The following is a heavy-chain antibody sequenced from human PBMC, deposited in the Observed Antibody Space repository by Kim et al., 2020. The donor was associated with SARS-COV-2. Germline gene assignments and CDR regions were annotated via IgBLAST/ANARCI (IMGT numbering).Heavy chain of an antibody. V-gene: IGHV5-51*01. CDR3: ARHGTSGYYNENANWF. D-gene: IGHD3-22*01. Sequence: GESLKISCKASGYRFSNFWIGWVRQKPGKGLEWMGIIYPGVSDAKYSPSFQGQVTISADKSTATAYLQWSSLRASDTALYYCARHGTSGYYNENANWF. CDR2: IYPGVSDA. J-gene: IGHJ5*01. CDR1: GYRFSNFW.